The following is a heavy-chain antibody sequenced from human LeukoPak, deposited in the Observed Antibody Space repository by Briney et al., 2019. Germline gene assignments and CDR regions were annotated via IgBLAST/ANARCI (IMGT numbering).Heavy chain of an antibody. CDR1: GFTFSTYA. Sequence: GGSLRLSCAASGFTFSTYAMSWVRQAPGKGPEWVAVIWYDGSNKYYADSVKGRFTISRDNSKNTLYLQMNSLRAEDTAVYYCARAPPGGSNNNAFDIWGQGTMVTVSS. CDR3: ARAPPGGSNNNAFDI. V-gene: IGHV3-33*08. CDR2: IWYDGSNK. J-gene: IGHJ3*02. D-gene: IGHD1-26*01.